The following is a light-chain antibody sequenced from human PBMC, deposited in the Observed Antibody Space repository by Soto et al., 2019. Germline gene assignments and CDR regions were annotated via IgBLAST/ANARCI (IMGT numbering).Light chain of an antibody. CDR3: LSGHSRP. Sequence: INMKQSPSTLSASVGDRVTISCRASQSISSYLNWYQQKPGKAPKLLIYAASSLHSGVPSRFSGSGSGTDFTLTISSLQPEDFATYFCLSGHSRPFGGGTKVDIK. J-gene: IGKJ4*01. V-gene: IGKV1-39*01. CDR1: QSISSY. CDR2: AAS.